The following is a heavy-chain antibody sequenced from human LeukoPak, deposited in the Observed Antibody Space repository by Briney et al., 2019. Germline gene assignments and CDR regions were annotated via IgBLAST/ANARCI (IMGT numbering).Heavy chain of an antibody. CDR1: GYTFTSYG. V-gene: IGHV1-18*01. D-gene: IGHD6-19*01. J-gene: IGHJ3*02. Sequence: ASVKVSCKASGYTFTSYGISWVRQAPGQGLEWMGWISAYNGNTNYAQKFQGRVTMTEDTSTDTAYMELSSLRSEDTAVYYCATGGPYSSGWIRDAFDIWGQGTMVTVSS. CDR2: ISAYNGNT. CDR3: ATGGPYSSGWIRDAFDI.